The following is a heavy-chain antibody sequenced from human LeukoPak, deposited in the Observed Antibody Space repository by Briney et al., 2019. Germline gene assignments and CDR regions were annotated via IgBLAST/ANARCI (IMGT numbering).Heavy chain of an antibody. CDR2: MNPNSGNT. V-gene: IGHV1-8*03. Sequence: ASVKVSCKASGYTFTSYDINWVRQATGQGLEWMGWMNPNSGNTGYAQKFQGRVTITRNTSISTAYMELSSLRSEDTAVYYCATSLTYCSGGSCYRDYWGQGTLVTVSS. CDR3: ATSLTYCSGGSCYRDY. J-gene: IGHJ4*02. CDR1: GYTFTSYD. D-gene: IGHD2-15*01.